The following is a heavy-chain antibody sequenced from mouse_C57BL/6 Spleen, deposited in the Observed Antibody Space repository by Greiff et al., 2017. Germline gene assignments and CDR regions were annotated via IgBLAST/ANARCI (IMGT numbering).Heavy chain of an antibody. CDR2: IDPSDSYT. J-gene: IGHJ1*03. CDR3: ARRGVYGNYFDV. D-gene: IGHD2-1*01. CDR1: GYTFTSYW. V-gene: IGHV1-59*01. Sequence: VQLQQPGAELVRPGTSVKLSCKASGYTFTSYWMHWVKQRPGQGLEWIGVIDPSDSYTNYNQKFKGKATLTVDTSSSTAYMQLSSLTSEDSAVYYCARRGVYGNYFDVWGTGTTVTVSS.